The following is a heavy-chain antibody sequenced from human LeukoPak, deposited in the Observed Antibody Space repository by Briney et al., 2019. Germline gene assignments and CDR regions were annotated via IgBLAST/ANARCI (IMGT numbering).Heavy chain of an antibody. Sequence: GGSLRLSCAASGFTFSCYAMSWVRQAPGKGLEWVSGISGSGGSTYYADSVKGRFTISRDNSKNTLYLQMNSLRAEDTAVYYCAKDLGLRYFDWLLYDVFDYWGQGTLVTVSS. CDR2: ISGSGGST. CDR3: AKDLGLRYFDWLLYDVFDY. J-gene: IGHJ4*02. V-gene: IGHV3-23*01. CDR1: GFTFSCYA. D-gene: IGHD3-9*01.